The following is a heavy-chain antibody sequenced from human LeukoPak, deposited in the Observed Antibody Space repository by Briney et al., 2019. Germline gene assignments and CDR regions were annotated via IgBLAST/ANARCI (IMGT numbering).Heavy chain of an antibody. V-gene: IGHV1-2*02. J-gene: IGHJ3*01. CDR1: GYIFTDYY. CDR2: INPDTGDT. D-gene: IGHD3-3*01. CDR3: SIYEV. Sequence: ASVKVSCKASGYIFTDYYMNWVRQAPGQGLEWMGWINPDTGDTNYAQKFQGRVTMTRDTSISTAYMELSGLKYDDTAMYYCSIYEVWGQGTMVTISS.